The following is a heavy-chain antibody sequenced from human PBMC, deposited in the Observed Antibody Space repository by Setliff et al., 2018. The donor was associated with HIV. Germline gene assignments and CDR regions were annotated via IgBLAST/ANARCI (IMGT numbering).Heavy chain of an antibody. D-gene: IGHD4-17*01. V-gene: IGHV4-38-2*01. CDR3: ARGGPTVAYAVDV. CDR1: GSSISGSYY. J-gene: IGHJ6*02. CDR2: VYSDGRA. Sequence: SETLSLTCAVSGSSISGSYYWAWIRQPPGKGLEWIANVYSDGRANYNPSLKGRVTISLDTSRTYFSLKVNSVTAADTALYFCARGGPTVAYAVDVWGQGTTVTVSS.